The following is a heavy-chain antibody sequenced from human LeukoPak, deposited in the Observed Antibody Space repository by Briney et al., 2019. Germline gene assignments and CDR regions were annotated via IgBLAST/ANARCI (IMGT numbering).Heavy chain of an antibody. CDR1: GFTFGSYG. CDR2: ISYEGSTS. CDR3: AKEGFGNYYSAYFDY. D-gene: IGHD1-26*01. Sequence: GGSLRLSCAASGFTFGSYGMQWVRQAPGKGLEWVAVISYEGSTSYYADSVKGRFTISRDNSKNTLYLQMNGLRAEDTAVYYCAKEGFGNYYSAYFDYWGQGTLVTVSS. J-gene: IGHJ4*02. V-gene: IGHV3-30*18.